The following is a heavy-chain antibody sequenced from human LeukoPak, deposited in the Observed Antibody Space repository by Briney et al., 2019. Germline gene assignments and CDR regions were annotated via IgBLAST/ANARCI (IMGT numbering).Heavy chain of an antibody. CDR1: GNTFTSYY. CDR2: INPSSGTT. Sequence: ASVKVSCKASGNTFTSYYLHWVRQAPGQGLEWMGIINPSSGTTTCAQKFQGRITMTRDTSTSTVYMELSSLRSEDTAVYYCVTITAVGKKLNWGQGTLVTVSS. CDR3: VTITAVGKKLN. V-gene: IGHV1-46*01. J-gene: IGHJ4*02. D-gene: IGHD6-13*01.